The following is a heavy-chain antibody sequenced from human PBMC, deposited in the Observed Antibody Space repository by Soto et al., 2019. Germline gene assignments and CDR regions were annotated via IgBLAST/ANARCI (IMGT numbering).Heavy chain of an antibody. V-gene: IGHV3-21*01. Sequence: GGSLRLSCAASGFTFSSYSMNWVRQAPGKGLEWVSSISSSSSYIYYADSVKGRFTIPRDNAKNSLYLQMNSLRAEDTAVYYCARDREQYCSGGSCLGYYYYYGMDVWGQGTTVTVSS. D-gene: IGHD2-15*01. CDR1: GFTFSSYS. J-gene: IGHJ6*02. CDR3: ARDREQYCSGGSCLGYYYYYGMDV. CDR2: ISSSSSYI.